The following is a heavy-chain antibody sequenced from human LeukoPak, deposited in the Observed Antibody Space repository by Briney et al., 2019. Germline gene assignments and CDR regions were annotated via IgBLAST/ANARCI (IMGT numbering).Heavy chain of an antibody. J-gene: IGHJ3*02. CDR1: GGSINSGDYY. V-gene: IGHV4-30-4*01. CDR2: IYYSGST. CDR3: ARAAIYDQDAFDI. D-gene: IGHD3-16*01. Sequence: SQTLSLTCTVSGGSINSGDYYWSWIRQPPGKGLEWIGYIYYSGSTYYNPSLKSRVTISVDTSKNQFSLKLSSVTAADTAVYYCARAAIYDQDAFDIWGQGTMVTVSS.